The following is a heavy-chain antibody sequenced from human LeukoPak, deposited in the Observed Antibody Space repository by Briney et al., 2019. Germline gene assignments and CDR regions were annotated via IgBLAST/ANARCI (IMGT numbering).Heavy chain of an antibody. J-gene: IGHJ4*02. CDR1: GDSVSSNSAA. D-gene: IGHD6-19*01. CDR3: ARDHDSSGWSPFDY. V-gene: IGHV6-1*01. Sequence: SQTLSLTCAISGDSVSSNSAAWHWIRQSPSRGLEWLGRTYYRSKWYNDYAVSVKSRITINPDTSKNQFPLQLNSVTPEDTAVYYCARDHDSSGWSPFDYWGQGTLVTVSS. CDR2: TYYRSKWYN.